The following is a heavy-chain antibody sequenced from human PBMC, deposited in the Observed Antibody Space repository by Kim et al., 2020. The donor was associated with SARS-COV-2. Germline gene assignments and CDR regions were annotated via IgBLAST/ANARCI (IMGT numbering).Heavy chain of an antibody. D-gene: IGHD1-26*01. J-gene: IGHJ3*02. V-gene: IGHV4-34*01. Sequence: SLKSRVTISVDTSKNQFSLKLSSVTAADTAVYYCARGKKYSGSYYNDAFDIWGQGTMVTVSS. CDR3: ARGKKYSGSYYNDAFDI.